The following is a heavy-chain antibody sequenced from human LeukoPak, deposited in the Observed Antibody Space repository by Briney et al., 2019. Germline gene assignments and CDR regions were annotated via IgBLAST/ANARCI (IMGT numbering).Heavy chain of an antibody. CDR2: IYYSGST. Sequence: SETLSLTCAVYGGSFSGYYWGWIRQPPGKGLEWIGSIYYSGSTYYNPSLKSRVTISVDTSKNQFSLKLSSVTAADTAVYYCARQGRYYDSSGYLRIYYFDYWGQGTLVTVSS. CDR3: ARQGRYYDSSGYLRIYYFDY. CDR1: GGSFSGYY. V-gene: IGHV4-39*01. J-gene: IGHJ4*02. D-gene: IGHD3-22*01.